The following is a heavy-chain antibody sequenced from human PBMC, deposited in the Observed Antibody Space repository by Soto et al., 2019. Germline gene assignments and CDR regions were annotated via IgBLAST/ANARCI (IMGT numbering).Heavy chain of an antibody. V-gene: IGHV4-31*03. Sequence: QVQLQESGPGLVKPSQTLSLTCTVSGGSISSGGYYWSWIRQHPGKGLEWIGYIYYSGSTYSNPSLNSRVTISVDTSKNQFYLKLSSVTAAATAVYYCAREGGIVGATAADYWGQGTLVTVSS. J-gene: IGHJ4*02. D-gene: IGHD1-26*01. CDR2: IYYSGST. CDR1: GGSISSGGYY. CDR3: AREGGIVGATAADY.